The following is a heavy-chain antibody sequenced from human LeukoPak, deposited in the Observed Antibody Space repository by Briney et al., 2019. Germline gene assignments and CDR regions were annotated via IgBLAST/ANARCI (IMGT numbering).Heavy chain of an antibody. Sequence: PSETLSLTCTVSRDSISIYYWSSIRQPPAKGLEWIGYIYYTGSTTYNPSLKSRLTISIDTSKNQFSLNLISLTAADTAVYYCARGRGDSRGTSFDSWGQGTLVTVSS. V-gene: IGHV4-59*01. CDR1: RDSISIYY. J-gene: IGHJ4*02. CDR3: ARGRGDSRGTSFDS. D-gene: IGHD3-22*01. CDR2: IYYTGST.